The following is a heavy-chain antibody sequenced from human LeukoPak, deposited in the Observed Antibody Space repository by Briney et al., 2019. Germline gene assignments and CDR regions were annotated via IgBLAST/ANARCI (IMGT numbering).Heavy chain of an antibody. Sequence: PSETLSLTCTVSGGSISSGDYYWSWIRQPAGKGLEWIGRINTSGSTNYNPSLKSRVTMSVDTSKNQFSLKLSSVTAADTAMYYCARDTGTIFGIDYWGQGTLVTVSS. V-gene: IGHV4-61*02. J-gene: IGHJ4*02. CDR1: GGSISSGDYY. D-gene: IGHD3-3*01. CDR3: ARDTGTIFGIDY. CDR2: INTSGST.